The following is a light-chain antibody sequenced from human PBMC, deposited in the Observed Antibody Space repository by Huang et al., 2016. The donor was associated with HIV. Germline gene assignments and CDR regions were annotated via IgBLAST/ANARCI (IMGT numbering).Light chain of an antibody. V-gene: IGKV1-5*03. CDR3: QQQWT. Sequence: DIQMTQSPSTLSEFVGDRVTITCRTSHRISSWLAWYQQKPEKAPNLLISKASNLESVVPSRFSGNGSGTEFTLTISGLQPDDLATYYCQQQWTFGQGTKVEI. CDR2: KAS. J-gene: IGKJ1*01. CDR1: HRISSW.